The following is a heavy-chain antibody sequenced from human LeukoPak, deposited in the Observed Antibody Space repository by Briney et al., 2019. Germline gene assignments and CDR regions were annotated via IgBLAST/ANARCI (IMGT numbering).Heavy chain of an antibody. D-gene: IGHD4-17*01. CDR2: INHSGST. V-gene: IGHV4-34*01. J-gene: IGHJ4*02. Sequence: SETLSLTCAVYGGSFSGYYWSWIRQPPGKGLEWIGEINHSGSTNYNPSLKSRVTISVDTSKNQFSLKLSSVTAADTAVYYCARGHDYGDYVGYFDYWGQGTLVTVSP. CDR3: ARGHDYGDYVGYFDY. CDR1: GGSFSGYY.